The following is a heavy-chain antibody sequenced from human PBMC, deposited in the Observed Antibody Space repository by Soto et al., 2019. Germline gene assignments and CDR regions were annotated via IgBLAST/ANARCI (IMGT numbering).Heavy chain of an antibody. CDR2: INSDGSST. J-gene: IGHJ2*01. D-gene: IGHD3-3*01. V-gene: IGHV3-74*01. Sequence: EVQLVESGGGLVQPGGSLRLSCAASGFTFSSYWMHWVRQAPGKGLVWVSGINSDGSSTSYADSVKGRFTISRDNAKKTLNRQMTSLGAGERVVYSWPWSAVVDRFFDIWGRGTLVTVPS. CDR3: PWSAVVDRFFDI. CDR1: GFTFSSYW.